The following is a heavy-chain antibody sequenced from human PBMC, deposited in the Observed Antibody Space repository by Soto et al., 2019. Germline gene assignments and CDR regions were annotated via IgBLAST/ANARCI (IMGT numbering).Heavy chain of an antibody. Sequence: EVQLLESGGGLVQPGGSLRLSCAASGFTFSSYAMNWVRQAPGKGLEWVSVISGSGGSTYYADSVKGRFTISRDNSKNTLDLQMNSVRAEDTAVYYCARRSSGWYCDYWGQGTLVTVSS. V-gene: IGHV3-23*01. CDR2: ISGSGGST. CDR3: ARRSSGWYCDY. CDR1: GFTFSSYA. D-gene: IGHD6-19*01. J-gene: IGHJ4*02.